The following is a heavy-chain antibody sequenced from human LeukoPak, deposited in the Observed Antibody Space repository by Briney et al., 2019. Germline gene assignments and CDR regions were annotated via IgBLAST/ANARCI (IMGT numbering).Heavy chain of an antibody. D-gene: IGHD3-22*01. J-gene: IGHJ4*02. CDR2: ISWNSGSI. Sequence: GGSLRLSCAASGFTFDDYAMHWVRHAPGKGLEWVSGISWNSGSIVYVDSVKGRFTISRANAQNSLYLQMNSLRAEDTALYSCAKDIGYDSSGYLDYWGQGTLVTVST. CDR1: GFTFDDYA. CDR3: AKDIGYDSSGYLDY. V-gene: IGHV3-9*01.